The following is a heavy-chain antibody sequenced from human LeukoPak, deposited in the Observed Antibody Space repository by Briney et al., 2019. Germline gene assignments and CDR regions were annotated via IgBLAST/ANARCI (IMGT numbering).Heavy chain of an antibody. Sequence: ASVKVSCKASGGTFSSYAISWVRQAPGQGLEWMGGIIPIFGTANYAQKFQGRVTITADESTSTAYMELSSLRSEDTAVYYCATYWAARPPLHLGDYWGQGTLVTVSS. D-gene: IGHD6-6*01. V-gene: IGHV1-69*13. CDR3: ATYWAARPPLHLGDY. CDR2: IIPIFGTA. J-gene: IGHJ4*02. CDR1: GGTFSSYA.